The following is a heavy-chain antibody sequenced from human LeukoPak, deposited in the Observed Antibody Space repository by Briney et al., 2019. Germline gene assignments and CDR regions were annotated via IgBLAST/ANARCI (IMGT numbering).Heavy chain of an antibody. CDR3: ARGDYGDLIFPFDY. V-gene: IGHV1-69*13. D-gene: IGHD4-17*01. CDR1: GGTFSSYA. Sequence: ASVKVSCKASGGTFSSYAISWVRQAPGQGLEWMGGIIPIFGTANYAQKFQGRVTITADESTSTAYMELGSLRSEDTAVYYCARGDYGDLIFPFDYWGQGTLVTVSS. CDR2: IIPIFGTA. J-gene: IGHJ4*02.